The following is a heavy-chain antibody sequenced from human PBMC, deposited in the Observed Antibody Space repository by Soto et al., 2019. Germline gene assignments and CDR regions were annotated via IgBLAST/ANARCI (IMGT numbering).Heavy chain of an antibody. CDR2: ISIRGGDE. CDR3: ARGTIVARQHLDY. Sequence: QVQLVESGGGVVQPGKSLSLSCAASGFTFSSYAMHWARQAPGKGLEWVTVISIRGGDEYYAGSVRGRFTISRDDSKNTLYLQMDSLRVEDTAVYYCARGTIVARQHLDYWGQGTLVTVSS. V-gene: IGHV3-30*03. D-gene: IGHD6-6*01. J-gene: IGHJ4*02. CDR1: GFTFSSYA.